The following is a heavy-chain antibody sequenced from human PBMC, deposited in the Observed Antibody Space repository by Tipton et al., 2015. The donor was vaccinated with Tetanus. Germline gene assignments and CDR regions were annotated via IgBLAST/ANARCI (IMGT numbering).Heavy chain of an antibody. CDR3: ARHTYSSTDFDY. CDR2: IYYSGST. J-gene: IGHJ4*02. Sequence: TLSLTCTVSGGSISSYYWGWIRQPPGKGLEWIGSIYYSGSTYYNPSLKSRVTISVDTSKNQFSLKLSSVTAADTAVYYCARHTYSSTDFDYWGQGTLVTVSS. D-gene: IGHD6-13*01. V-gene: IGHV4-39*01. CDR1: GGSISSYY.